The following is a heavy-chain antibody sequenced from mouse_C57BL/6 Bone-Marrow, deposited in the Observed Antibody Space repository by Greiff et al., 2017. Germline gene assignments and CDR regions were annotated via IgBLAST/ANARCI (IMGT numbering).Heavy chain of an antibody. D-gene: IGHD4-1*01. CDR3: ATHGTGVYVDY. CDR1: GFTFSSYG. J-gene: IGHJ2*01. CDR2: ISSGGSYT. Sequence: EVKLVESGGDLVKPGGSLKLSCAATGFTFSSYGMSWVRQTPDKRLEWVATISSGGSYTYYPDSVKGRFTISRDNAKNTLYLQMSSLKSEDTAMYYCATHGTGVYVDYWGQGTTLTVSS. V-gene: IGHV5-6*01.